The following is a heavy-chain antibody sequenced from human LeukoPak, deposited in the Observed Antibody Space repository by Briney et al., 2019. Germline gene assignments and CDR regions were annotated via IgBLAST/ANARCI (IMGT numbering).Heavy chain of an antibody. Sequence: PSETLSLTCAVYGGSFSGYYWSWIRQPPGKGLEWIGEINHSGSTNYNPSLKSRVTISVDTSKNQFSLKLSSVTAADTAVYYCARTTEGGYTYGYFYYYYMDVWGKGATVTISS. D-gene: IGHD5-18*01. J-gene: IGHJ6*03. CDR2: INHSGST. CDR1: GGSFSGYY. V-gene: IGHV4-34*01. CDR3: ARTTEGGYTYGYFYYYYMDV.